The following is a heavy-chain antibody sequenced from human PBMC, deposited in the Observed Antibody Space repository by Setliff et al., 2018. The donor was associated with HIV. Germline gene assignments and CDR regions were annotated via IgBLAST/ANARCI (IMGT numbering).Heavy chain of an antibody. CDR2: ISAYNGNT. V-gene: IGHV1-18*01. CDR3: ARDQTGVAAAAFGGGSAWSDEGFDI. J-gene: IGHJ3*02. Sequence: ASVKVSCKASGYTFTSYAMNWVRRAPGQGVEWMGWISAYNGNTNYAQKLQGRVTFTADESTSTAYMELSSLSSEDTAVYYCARDQTGVAAAAFGGGSAWSDEGFDIWGQGTMVTVSS. D-gene: IGHD6-13*01. CDR1: GYTFTSYA.